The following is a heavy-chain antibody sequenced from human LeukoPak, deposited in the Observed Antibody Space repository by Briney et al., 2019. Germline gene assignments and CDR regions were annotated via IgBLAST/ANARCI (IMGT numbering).Heavy chain of an antibody. J-gene: IGHJ3*02. CDR1: GGSFSGYY. V-gene: IGHV4-34*01. D-gene: IGHD2-2*01. CDR3: ARGPLYCSSTSCRDAFDI. Sequence: SETLSLTCAVHGGSFSGYYWSWIRQPPGKGLEWIGEINHSGSTKYNPSLKSRVTISVDTSKNQFPLKLSSVTAADTAAYYCARGPLYCSSTSCRDAFDIWGQGTMVTVSS. CDR2: INHSGST.